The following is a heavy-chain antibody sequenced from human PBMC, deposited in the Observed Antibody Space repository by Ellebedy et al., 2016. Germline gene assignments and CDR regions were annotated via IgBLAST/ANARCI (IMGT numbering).Heavy chain of an antibody. CDR3: ARDPPSINTGTWG. V-gene: IGHV3-33*08. CDR1: GFIFSNSG. Sequence: GESLKISCAASGFIFSNSGIHWVRQAPGKGLEWVAVIWYDGSKEYYADSVKGRFTISRDSSKNTLYLQMDSLRVDDTAVYYCARDPPSINTGTWGWGQGTLVTVSS. CDR2: IWYDGSKE. J-gene: IGHJ4*02. D-gene: IGHD7-27*01.